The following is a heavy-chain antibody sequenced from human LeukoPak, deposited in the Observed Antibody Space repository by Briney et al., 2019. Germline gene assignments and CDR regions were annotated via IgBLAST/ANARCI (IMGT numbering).Heavy chain of an antibody. V-gene: IGHV3-23*01. D-gene: IGHD2-15*01. Sequence: GGSLRLSCAASGFTFSSYAMSWVRQAPGKGLEWVSGISDSGGSTYYADSVKGRFTISRDNSKNTLYLQMNSLRADGTAVYYCAKASGGSCYSGVDYWGQGTLVTVSS. CDR3: AKASGGSCYSGVDY. CDR1: GFTFSSYA. J-gene: IGHJ4*02. CDR2: ISDSGGST.